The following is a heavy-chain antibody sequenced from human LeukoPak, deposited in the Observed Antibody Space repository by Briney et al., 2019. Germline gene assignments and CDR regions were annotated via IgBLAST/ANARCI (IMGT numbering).Heavy chain of an antibody. J-gene: IGHJ6*03. CDR2: FYYSGRT. CDR1: GCSITNYY. CDR3: SRGPTGYCSSSSTCNWRYMDV. V-gene: IGHV4-59*01. Sequence: SETLSLTCSASGCSITNYYWSWIRQPPGEGLEWIGYFYYSGRTNYNPSLNPSLKSRVTISVDTSKNQFSLRLSSVTAADTALYYCSRGPTGYCSSSSTCNWRYMDVWGKGTTVTVSS. D-gene: IGHD2-2*03.